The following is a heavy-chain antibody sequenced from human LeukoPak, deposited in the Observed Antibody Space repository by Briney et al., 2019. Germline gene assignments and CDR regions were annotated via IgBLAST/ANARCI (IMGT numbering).Heavy chain of an antibody. V-gene: IGHV4-4*07. CDR3: PRDTGPRDFYYYYYMDV. J-gene: IGHJ6*03. CDR2: IYTSGST. D-gene: IGHD3-3*01. Sequence: SETLSLTCTVSGGSISSYYWSWIRQPAGQGLEWIGRIYTSGSTNDNPALKCRVTMSVDTSKNQFSLKLGPVPAADTAVEYCPRDTGPRDFYYYYYMDVWGKGTTVTVSS. CDR1: GGSISSYY.